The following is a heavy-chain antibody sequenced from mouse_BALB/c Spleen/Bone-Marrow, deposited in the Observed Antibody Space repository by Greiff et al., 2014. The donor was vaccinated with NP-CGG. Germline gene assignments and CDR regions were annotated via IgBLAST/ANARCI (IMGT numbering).Heavy chain of an antibody. V-gene: IGHV1-18*01. CDR3: ARRAGTLDAMDY. Sequence: VQLKESGPELVKPGASVKISCKTSGYTFTEYTMHWVKQSHGKSLEWIGGINPNNGGTSYNQKFKGKATLTVDKSSSTAYMELRSRTSEDSAVYYCARRAGTLDAMDYWGQGTSVTVSS. J-gene: IGHJ4*01. CDR2: INPNNGGT. CDR1: GYTFTEYT. D-gene: IGHD3-3*01.